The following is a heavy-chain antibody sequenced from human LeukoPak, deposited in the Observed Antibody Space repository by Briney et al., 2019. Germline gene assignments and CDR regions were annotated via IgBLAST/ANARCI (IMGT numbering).Heavy chain of an antibody. CDR2: IIPIFVTA. CDR1: GGTFSSYA. CDR3: ARGAGDYYDSSGLNWFDP. J-gene: IGHJ5*02. D-gene: IGHD3-22*01. V-gene: IGHV1-69*06. Sequence: GSSVKVSCKASGGTFSSYAIIWGRQAPGQGLEWRGGIIPIFVTANYAQKFQGRITITADKSTSTAYMELSSLRSEDKAVYYCARGAGDYYDSSGLNWFDPWGQGTLVTVSS.